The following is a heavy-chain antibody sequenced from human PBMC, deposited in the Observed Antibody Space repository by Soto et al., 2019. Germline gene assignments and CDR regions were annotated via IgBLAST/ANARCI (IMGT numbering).Heavy chain of an antibody. D-gene: IGHD5-18*01. CDR1: GFTFRAYT. J-gene: IGHJ3*02. CDR3: ATEDTAMVTPRPFDM. V-gene: IGHV3-30-3*01. Sequence: QVQLVESGGGVVQPGRSLRLSCAASGFTFRAYTMHWVRQAPGKGLEWVTLISADGSNTYYADSVKGRFTISRDNSKNTLFLQMSSLGAEDSAVYYCATEDTAMVTPRPFDMWGQGTMVTVSS. CDR2: ISADGSNT.